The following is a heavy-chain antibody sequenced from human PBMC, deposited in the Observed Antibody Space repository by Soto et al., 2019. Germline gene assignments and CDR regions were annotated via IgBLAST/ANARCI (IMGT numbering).Heavy chain of an antibody. CDR1: GFSLNTSAMC. CDR3: ARTRYSHGKHNWFDP. D-gene: IGHD5-18*01. CDR2: IDWDDDK. J-gene: IGHJ5*02. V-gene: IGHV2-70*11. Sequence: SGPTLVNPTQTLTLTCTFSGFSLNTSAMCVSWIRQPPGKALEWLARIDWDDDKHYSTSLKTRLTISKDTSKNQVVLTMTNMDPVDTATYYCARTRYSHGKHNWFDPWGQGTLVTSPQ.